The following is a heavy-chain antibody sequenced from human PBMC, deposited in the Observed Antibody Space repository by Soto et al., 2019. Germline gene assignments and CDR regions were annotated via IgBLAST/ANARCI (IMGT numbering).Heavy chain of an antibody. Sequence: PSETLSLTCTVSGGSISSSSYYWGWIRQPPGKGLEWIGSIYYSGSTYYNPSLKSRVTISVDTSKNQFTLKLSSVTAADTAVYYCARIVSYYDSSGYYSVSRYYYGMDVWGQGTTVTV. J-gene: IGHJ6*02. D-gene: IGHD3-22*01. V-gene: IGHV4-39*01. CDR3: ARIVSYYDSSGYYSVSRYYYGMDV. CDR2: IYYSGST. CDR1: GGSISSSSYY.